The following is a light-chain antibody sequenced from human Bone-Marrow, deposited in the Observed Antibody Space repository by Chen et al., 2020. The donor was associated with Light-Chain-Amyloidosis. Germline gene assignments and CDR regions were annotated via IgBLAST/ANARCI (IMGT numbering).Light chain of an antibody. Sequence: SYVLTQPSSVSVAPGQTATVACGGNNIGSTSVHWYTQTPGQAPLLVVYDDSDRPSGIPERLSVSTSANTATLTISRGEAGDGADYYCQVWDRSSDRPVFGGGTKLTVL. CDR1: NIGSTS. J-gene: IGLJ3*02. CDR2: DDS. V-gene: IGLV3-21*02. CDR3: QVWDRSSDRPV.